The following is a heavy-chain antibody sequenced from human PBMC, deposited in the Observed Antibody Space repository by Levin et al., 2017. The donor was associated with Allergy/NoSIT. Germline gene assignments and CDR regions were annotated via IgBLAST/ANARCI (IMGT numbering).Heavy chain of an antibody. CDR1: GFTFSSCG. D-gene: IGHD2-2*01. J-gene: IGHJ2*01. V-gene: IGHV3-21*01. CDR2: ISSSSDYI. Sequence: MTGGSLRLSCASSGFTFSSCGFNWVRQAPGKGLEWVAFISSSSDYIYYADSVKGRFTISRDNAKNSLFLQINSLKAEDSAVYYCARSSVVGSCSSTSCSSFDLWGRGTLLTVSS. CDR3: ARSSVVGSCSSTSCSSFDL.